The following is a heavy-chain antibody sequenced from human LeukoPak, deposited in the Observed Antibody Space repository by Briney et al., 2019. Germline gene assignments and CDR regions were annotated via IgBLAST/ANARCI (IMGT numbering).Heavy chain of an antibody. D-gene: IGHD3-9*01. CDR3: ARDKSPYYDILTGPNWFDP. CDR1: GFTXSDYY. CDR2: MSSSGTII. V-gene: IGHV3-11*01. J-gene: IGHJ5*02. Sequence: SLXXXXXASGFTXSDYYMSWIRQAPGKGLEWISYMSSSGTIIYYTDSVKGRFTISRDNAKNSLYLQMNSLRAEDTAVYYCARDKSPYYDILTGPNWFDPWGQGTQVTVSS.